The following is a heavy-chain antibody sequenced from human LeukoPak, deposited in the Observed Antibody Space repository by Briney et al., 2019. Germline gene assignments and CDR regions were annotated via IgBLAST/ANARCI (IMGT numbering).Heavy chain of an antibody. V-gene: IGHV3-30*02. CDR2: IRYDGSNR. D-gene: IGHD6-19*01. CDR3: ARRRAVAATGFDY. Sequence: GGSLRLSCAAPGFTFSSYDMHWVRQAPGKGLEWVAFIRYDGSNRYYADSVKGRFTISRDNSKNTLYLQMNSLRAEDTAVYYCARRRAVAATGFDYWGQGTLVTVSS. J-gene: IGHJ4*02. CDR1: GFTFSSYD.